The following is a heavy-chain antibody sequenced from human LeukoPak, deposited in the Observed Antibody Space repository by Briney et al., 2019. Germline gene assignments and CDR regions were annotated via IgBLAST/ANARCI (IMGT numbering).Heavy chain of an antibody. J-gene: IGHJ4*02. CDR3: ATAARRGDFDY. Sequence: GGSLRLSCAASGFSFDDYGMSWFRQAPGKGLEWVSGINLSGGMTGYADSVKGRLTISRDNAKNSLYLQMNGLRAEDTALYYCATAARRGDFDYWGQGTLVTVSS. CDR2: INLSGGMT. V-gene: IGHV3-20*04. CDR1: GFSFDDYG. D-gene: IGHD6-6*01.